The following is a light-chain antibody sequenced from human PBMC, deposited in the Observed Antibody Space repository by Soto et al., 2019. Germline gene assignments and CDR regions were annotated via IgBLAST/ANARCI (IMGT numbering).Light chain of an antibody. CDR1: QSVSSS. J-gene: IGKJ4*01. V-gene: IGKV3-15*01. CDR3: QQYDNWRRT. Sequence: IRMTQSPATLPVSPGERATLSCRASQSVSSSLAWYQQKPGQAPRFLIYGASTRATGIPARFSGSGSGTEFTLTISSLQSEDFAVYYCQQYDNWRRTFGGGTKVDIK. CDR2: GAS.